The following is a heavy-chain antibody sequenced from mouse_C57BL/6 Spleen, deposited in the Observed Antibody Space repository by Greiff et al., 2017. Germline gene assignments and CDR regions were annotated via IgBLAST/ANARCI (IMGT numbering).Heavy chain of an antibody. CDR3: ARSLGRDNYYAMDY. D-gene: IGHD4-1*01. CDR1: GYTFTDYN. CDR2: INPNNGGT. V-gene: IGHV1-18*01. Sequence: EVQLQQSGPELVKPGASVKIPCKASGYTFTDYNMDWVKQSHGKSLEWIGDINPNNGGTIYNQKFKGKATLTVDKSSSTAYMELRSLTSEDTAVYYCARSLGRDNYYAMDYWGQGTSVTVSS. J-gene: IGHJ4*01.